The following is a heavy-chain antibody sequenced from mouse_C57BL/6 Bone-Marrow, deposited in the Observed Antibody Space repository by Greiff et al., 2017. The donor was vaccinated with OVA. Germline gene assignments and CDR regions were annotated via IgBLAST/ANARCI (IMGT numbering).Heavy chain of an antibody. CDR3: ARGKVITTVVADAMDY. D-gene: IGHD1-1*01. CDR1: GYTFTDYY. V-gene: IGHV1-26*01. CDR2: INPNNGGT. J-gene: IGHJ4*01. Sequence: VQLQQSGPELVKPGASVKISCKASGYTFTDYYMNWVKQSHGKSLEWIGDINPNNGGTSYNQKFKGKATLTVDKSSSTAYMELRSLTSEDSAVYYCARGKVITTVVADAMDYWGQGTSVTVAS.